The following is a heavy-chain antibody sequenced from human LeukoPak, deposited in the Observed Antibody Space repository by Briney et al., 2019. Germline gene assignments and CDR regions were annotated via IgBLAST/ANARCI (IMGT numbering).Heavy chain of an antibody. CDR3: ARREARVYYYYYYMDV. J-gene: IGHJ6*03. CDR2: INHSGST. V-gene: IGHV4-34*01. CDR1: GGSFSGYY. D-gene: IGHD6-6*01. Sequence: SETLSLTCAVYGGSFSGYYWSWIRQPPGKGLEWIGEINHSGSTNYNPSLKSRVTISVDTSQNQFSLKLSSVTAADTAVYYCARREARVYYYYYYMDVWGKGTTVTVSS.